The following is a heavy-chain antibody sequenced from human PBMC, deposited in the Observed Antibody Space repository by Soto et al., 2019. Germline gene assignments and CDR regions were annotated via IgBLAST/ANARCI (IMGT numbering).Heavy chain of an antibody. J-gene: IGHJ3*02. CDR1: GGSISSSY. V-gene: IGHV4-59*01. CDR2: IYYSGTT. CDR3: ARYVVNKWLVHDAFDI. Sequence: SETLSLTCTVSGGSISSSYWSWIRQPPGKGLEWIAYIYYSGTTNYNPSLESRVTTSIDTSKNQFSLRLTSVTAADTAVYYCARYVVNKWLVHDAFDIWGQGTLVTVTS. D-gene: IGHD6-19*01.